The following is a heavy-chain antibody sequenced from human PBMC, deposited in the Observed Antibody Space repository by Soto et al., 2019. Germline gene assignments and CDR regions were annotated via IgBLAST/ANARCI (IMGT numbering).Heavy chain of an antibody. Sequence: GGSLRLSCAASGFTFSSCAMGWVRQAPGKGLEWVSVIYSGGSTYYADSVKGRFTISRHNSKNTLYLQMNSLRAEDTAVYYCARAIYCGGDCYSGPFDYWGQGTLVTVSS. CDR2: IYSGGST. D-gene: IGHD2-21*02. V-gene: IGHV3-53*04. CDR3: ARAIYCGGDCYSGPFDY. CDR1: GFTFSSCA. J-gene: IGHJ4*02.